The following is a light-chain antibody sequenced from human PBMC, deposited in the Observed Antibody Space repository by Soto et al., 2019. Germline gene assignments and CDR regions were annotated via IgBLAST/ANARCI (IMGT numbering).Light chain of an antibody. J-gene: IGLJ2*01. CDR2: EVS. CDR3: SSDTSSSTHVV. CDR1: SSDVGGYNY. Sequence: QSALTQPASVSGSPGQSITISCTGTSSDVGGYNYVSWYQQHPGKAPKLMIYEVSNRPLGVSNRFSGSKSGNTASLTISGLQAEDEADYYCSSDTSSSTHVVFGGGTKVTVL. V-gene: IGLV2-14*01.